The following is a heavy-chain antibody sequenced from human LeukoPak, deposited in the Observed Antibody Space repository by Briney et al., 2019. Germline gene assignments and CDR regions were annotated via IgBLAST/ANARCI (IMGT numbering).Heavy chain of an antibody. CDR1: GYTFTDYY. V-gene: IGHV1-2*02. CDR3: GRKSASRKTSEFDY. D-gene: IGHD2-2*01. J-gene: IGHJ4*02. CDR2: IHPNSGGT. Sequence: ASVKVSCKASGYTFTDYYMNWVRQAPEQGLEWMGWIHPNSGGTNYAQKFQGRVTMTRDTSISTAYMELSRLTFDDTAVYYCGRKSASRKTSEFDYWGQGTLVTVSS.